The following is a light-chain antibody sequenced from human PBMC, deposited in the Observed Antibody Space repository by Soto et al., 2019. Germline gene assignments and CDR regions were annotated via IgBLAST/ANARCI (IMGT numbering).Light chain of an antibody. Sequence: QSALTQPPFASGSPGQSVTISCTGTSSDVGGYNYVSWYQQHPGKAPKLMIYEVSKRPSGVPDRFSGSKSGNTASLTVSGLQAEDEADYYCSSHAGSKRVFGTGTKLTVL. V-gene: IGLV2-8*01. CDR3: SSHAGSKRV. J-gene: IGLJ1*01. CDR1: SSDVGGYNY. CDR2: EVS.